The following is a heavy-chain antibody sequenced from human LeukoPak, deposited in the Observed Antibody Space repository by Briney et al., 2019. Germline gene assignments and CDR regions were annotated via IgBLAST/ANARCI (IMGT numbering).Heavy chain of an antibody. V-gene: IGHV3-11*01. CDR3: ARLGEMATISPWYFDL. J-gene: IGHJ2*01. CDR2: ISSSGSTI. CDR1: GFTFSDYY. Sequence: GGSLRLSCAASGFTFSDYYMSWIRQAPGKGLEWVSYISSSGSTIYYADSVKGRFTISRDNAKNSLYLQMNSLRAEDTAVYYCARLGEMATISPWYFDLWGRGTLVTVSS. D-gene: IGHD5-24*01.